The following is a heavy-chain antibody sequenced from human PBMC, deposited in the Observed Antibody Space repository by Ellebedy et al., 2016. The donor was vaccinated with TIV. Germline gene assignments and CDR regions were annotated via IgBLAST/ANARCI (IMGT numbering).Heavy chain of an antibody. D-gene: IGHD4-17*01. Sequence: AASVKVSCKASGYTFTAYYLHWIRQAPGQGLEWMGWINPNSGATTYTQKFQGRVTMTRDTSITTAYMELTSLISDDTAVYYCTRALMTTVTPGENWGQGTLVTVSS. CDR2: INPNSGAT. V-gene: IGHV1-2*02. J-gene: IGHJ4*02. CDR1: GYTFTAYY. CDR3: TRALMTTVTPGEN.